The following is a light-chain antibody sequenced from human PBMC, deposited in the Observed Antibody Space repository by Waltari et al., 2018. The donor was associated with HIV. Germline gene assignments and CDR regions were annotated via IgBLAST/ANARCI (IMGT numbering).Light chain of an antibody. V-gene: IGKV1-33*01. CDR1: HDISNY. CDR2: DAS. J-gene: IGKJ2*01. CDR3: QQYDNMPLYT. Sequence: DIQMTQSPSSLSASLGDRVTITCQASHDISNYLNWYQQKPGKAPNLLIYDASNLQTGVPSRFSGRGSGTDFTLTISRLQPEDIATYYCQQYDNMPLYTFGQGTKLEIK.